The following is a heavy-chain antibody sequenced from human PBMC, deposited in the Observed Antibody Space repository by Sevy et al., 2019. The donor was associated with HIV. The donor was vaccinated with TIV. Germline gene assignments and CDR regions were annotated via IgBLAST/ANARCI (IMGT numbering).Heavy chain of an antibody. Sequence: GGYLRLSCAASGFTFDDYTMHWVRQAPGKGLEWVSLISWDGGSTYYADSVKGRFTISRDNSKNSLYLQMNSLRTEDTALYYCAKDMVPRYCSAGSCYPGALYYYYGMDVWGQGTTVTVSS. CDR3: AKDMVPRYCSAGSCYPGALYYYYGMDV. V-gene: IGHV3-43*01. CDR1: GFTFDDYT. J-gene: IGHJ6*02. CDR2: ISWDGGST. D-gene: IGHD2-15*01.